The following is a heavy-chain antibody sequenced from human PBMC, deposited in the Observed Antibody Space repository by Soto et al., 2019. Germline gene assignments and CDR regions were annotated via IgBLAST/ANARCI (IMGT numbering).Heavy chain of an antibody. J-gene: IGHJ6*02. CDR1: GGSISRYY. Sequence: SETLSLTCTVSGGSISRYYWSWIRQPPGKGLEWIGYLYNAGSTIYNPSLKSRVTISVDMSQNQFSLNLNCVTAADTAVYYCARDLWGYCGTDCYPLDVWGQGTTVT. D-gene: IGHD2-21*02. V-gene: IGHV4-59*01. CDR3: ARDLWGYCGTDCYPLDV. CDR2: LYNAGST.